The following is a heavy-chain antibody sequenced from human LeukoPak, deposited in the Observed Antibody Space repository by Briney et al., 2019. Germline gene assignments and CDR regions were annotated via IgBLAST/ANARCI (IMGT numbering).Heavy chain of an antibody. CDR3: AREAMMGHTTFDY. Sequence: PSEALSLTCTVSGGSISSYYWSWIRQPPGEGLEWIGYIYYSGSTNYNPSLKSRVTISVDTSKNQFSLKLSSVTAADTAVYYCAREAMMGHTTFDYWGQGTLVTVSS. CDR2: IYYSGST. CDR1: GGSISSYY. V-gene: IGHV4-59*01. J-gene: IGHJ4*02. D-gene: IGHD3-22*01.